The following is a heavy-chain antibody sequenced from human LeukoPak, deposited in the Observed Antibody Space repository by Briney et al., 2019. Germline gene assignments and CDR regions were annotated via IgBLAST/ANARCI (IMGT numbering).Heavy chain of an antibody. Sequence: PGGSLRLSCAASGFTFSCYWMHWVRQAPGKGLVWVSRINSDGSSTTYADSVKGRFTISRDNAKNTLYLEMNSLRAEDTAVYYCTSPGTTVTTRNAFDSWGQGTMVTVSS. CDR1: GFTFSCYW. D-gene: IGHD4-17*01. CDR2: INSDGSST. V-gene: IGHV3-74*01. CDR3: TSPGTTVTTRNAFDS. J-gene: IGHJ3*02.